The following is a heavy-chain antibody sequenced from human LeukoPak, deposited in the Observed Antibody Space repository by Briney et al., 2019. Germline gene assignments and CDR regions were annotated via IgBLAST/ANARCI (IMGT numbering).Heavy chain of an antibody. D-gene: IGHD2-15*01. J-gene: IGHJ3*02. CDR3: AKDLARGGGLLAFDI. CDR1: GFTFDDYA. V-gene: IGHV3-9*03. Sequence: PGGSLRLSCAASGFTFDDYAMHWVRQAPGKGLEWVSGISWNSGSIGYADSVKGRFTISRDNAKNSLYLQMNSLRAEDMALYYCAKDLARGGGLLAFDIWGQGAMVTVSS. CDR2: ISWNSGSI.